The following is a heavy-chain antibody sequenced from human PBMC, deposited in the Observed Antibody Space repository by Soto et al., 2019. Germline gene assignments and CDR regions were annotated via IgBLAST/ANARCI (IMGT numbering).Heavy chain of an antibody. J-gene: IGHJ4*02. CDR2: VRDSGGST. CDR1: GFTFSNYA. V-gene: IGHV3-23*01. Sequence: EVQLLESGGGMVQPGGSLRLSCAASGFTFSNYAMSWVRQAPGKGLESVAAVRDSGGSTYYADSVRGRITISKDNSKNTLYLQMNSLTAEDTAIYYCAKGRERCALRYFDNWGQGTLVTVSS. CDR3: AKGRERCALRYFDN.